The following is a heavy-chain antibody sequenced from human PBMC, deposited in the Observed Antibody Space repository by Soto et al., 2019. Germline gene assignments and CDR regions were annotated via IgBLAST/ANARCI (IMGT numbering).Heavy chain of an antibody. CDR3: ARDATYYYFWSGYRPFYYFDY. V-gene: IGHV3-33*01. Sequence: PGGSLRLSCAASGFTFSSFGMHWVRQAPGKGLEWVAVIWYDGSNKYYADSVKGRFTISRDNSKNTLYLQMNSLRAEDTAVYYCARDATYYYFWSGYRPFYYFDYWGQGTLVTVSS. CDR2: IWYDGSNK. J-gene: IGHJ4*02. D-gene: IGHD3-3*01. CDR1: GFTFSSFG.